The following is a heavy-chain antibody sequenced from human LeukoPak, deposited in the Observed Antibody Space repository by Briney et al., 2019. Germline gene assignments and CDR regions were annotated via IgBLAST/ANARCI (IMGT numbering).Heavy chain of an antibody. Sequence: ASVKVSCKASGYTFTGYQIHWVRQDPGQGLEWMGRINPNSGGTNYAQKFQGRVTMTRDTSISTAYMELSGLTSDDTAVYYCARDMVSGGSYSTRFDYWGQGTLVTVSS. CDR2: INPNSGGT. D-gene: IGHD1-26*01. CDR3: ARDMVSGGSYSTRFDY. J-gene: IGHJ4*02. CDR1: GYTFTGYQ. V-gene: IGHV1-2*06.